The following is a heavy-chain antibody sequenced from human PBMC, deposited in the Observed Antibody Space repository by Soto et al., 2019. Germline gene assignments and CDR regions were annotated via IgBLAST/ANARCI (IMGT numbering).Heavy chain of an antibody. D-gene: IGHD1-26*01. CDR3: ARVVGARGHWFDP. J-gene: IGHJ5*02. V-gene: IGHV1-18*01. CDR2: ISAYNGNT. CDR1: GYTFNSYT. Sequence: QVQLVQSGAEVKKPGASVKVSCKASGYTFNSYTISWVRQAPGQGLEWMGRISAYNGNTNYAQKLQGRVTMTTDTTTSTAYKELSSPRSDDTALYRCARVVGARGHWFDPWGQGTLCTVSS.